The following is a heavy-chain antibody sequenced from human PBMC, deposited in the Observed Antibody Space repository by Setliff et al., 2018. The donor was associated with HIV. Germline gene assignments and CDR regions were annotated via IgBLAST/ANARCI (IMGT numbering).Heavy chain of an antibody. CDR1: GGTFSSFA. CDR2: IIPVFGTL. D-gene: IGHD3-10*01. V-gene: IGHV1-69*06. Sequence: SVKVSCKASGGTFSSFAISWVRQAPGQGLEWMGEIIPVFGTLNYAQKFQGRVTITADKFTSTAYMELSSLRSEDTAVYYCASRTEVRGVTPREFRYFQHWGQGTLVTVSS. CDR3: ASRTEVRGVTPREFRYFQH. J-gene: IGHJ1*01.